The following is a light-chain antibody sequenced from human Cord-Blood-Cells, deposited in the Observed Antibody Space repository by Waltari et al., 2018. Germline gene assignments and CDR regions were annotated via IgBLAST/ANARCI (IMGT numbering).Light chain of an antibody. CDR3: GTWDSSLSAGV. J-gene: IGLJ3*02. CDR1: SSNMGNNY. Sequence: QSVLTQPPSVSAAPGQKATISCSGSSSNMGNNYVSWYQQLPGTAPKLLIYDNNKRPSGIPDRFSGSKSGTSATLGITGLQTGDEADYYCGTWDSSLSAGVFGGGTKLTVL. CDR2: DNN. V-gene: IGLV1-51*01.